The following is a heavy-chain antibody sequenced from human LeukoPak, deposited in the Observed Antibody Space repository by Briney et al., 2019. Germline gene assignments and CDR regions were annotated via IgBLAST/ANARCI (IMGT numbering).Heavy chain of an antibody. CDR2: ISGSGGST. CDR3: AKDGARLEYYFDY. CDR1: GYTFSSYA. V-gene: IGHV3-23*01. J-gene: IGHJ4*02. Sequence: GGSLRLSCAASGYTFSSYAMSWVCQAPGKGLEWVSAISGSGGSTYYADSVKGRFTISRDNSKNTLYLQMNSLRAEDTAVYYCAKDGARLEYYFDYWGQGTLVTVSS. D-gene: IGHD1-1*01.